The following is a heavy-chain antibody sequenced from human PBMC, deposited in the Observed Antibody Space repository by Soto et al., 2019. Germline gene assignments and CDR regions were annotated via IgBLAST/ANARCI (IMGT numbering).Heavy chain of an antibody. J-gene: IGHJ4*02. V-gene: IGHV3-23*01. CDR3: AKVPAYYYGSGAPGHFDY. CDR2: ISGSGGST. D-gene: IGHD3-10*01. CDR1: GFTFSSDS. Sequence: GGALRLSCAASGFTFSSDSMNWVRQAPGKGLEWVSAISGSGGSTYYADSVKGRFTISRDNSKNTLYLQMNSLRAEDPAVYYCAKVPAYYYGSGAPGHFDYRGQGTLVTVSS.